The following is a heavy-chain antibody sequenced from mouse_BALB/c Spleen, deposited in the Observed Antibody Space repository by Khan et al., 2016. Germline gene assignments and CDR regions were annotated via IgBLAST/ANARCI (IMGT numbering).Heavy chain of an antibody. Sequence: VQLQQSGAELVKPGASVKLSCTASGFNIKDTYMHWVKQRPEQGLEWIGRIDPANGNTKYDPKVQGKATITADTSSNTAYLQLSSLTSEYTAVYYCARSPYDYDVGFAYWGPGTLVTVSA. CDR1: GFNIKDTY. V-gene: IGHV14-3*02. J-gene: IGHJ3*01. D-gene: IGHD2-4*01. CDR2: IDPANGNT. CDR3: ARSPYDYDVGFAY.